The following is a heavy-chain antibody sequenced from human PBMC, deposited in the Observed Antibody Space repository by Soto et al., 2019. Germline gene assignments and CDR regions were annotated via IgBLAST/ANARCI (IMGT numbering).Heavy chain of an antibody. CDR1: GFTFSSYA. V-gene: IGHV3-74*01. CDR2: ISDYGRI. Sequence: PGGSLRLSCAASGFTFSSYAMHWVRQAPGKGLVWVSRISDYGRINYADSVKDRFIISRDDARSELYLQLNDLRVEDTATYYCARGGLEPFDHWGQGALVTVSS. J-gene: IGHJ4*02. CDR3: ARGGLEPFDH. D-gene: IGHD1-1*01.